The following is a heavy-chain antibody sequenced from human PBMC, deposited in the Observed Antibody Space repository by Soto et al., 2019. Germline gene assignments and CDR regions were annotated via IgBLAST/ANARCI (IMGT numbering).Heavy chain of an antibody. CDR2: ISADNGNT. D-gene: IGHD3-10*01. V-gene: IGHV1-18*01. J-gene: IGHJ4*02. Sequence: QVQLVQSGAEVKKPGASVKVSCKASGYTFTSYGISWVRQAPGQGLEWMGWISADNGNTNYAQKLQGRVTMTTDTSTSTAYMELRSLRSDDTAVYYCARAPMVLLPSWHFDYWGQGTLVTVSS. CDR3: ARAPMVLLPSWHFDY. CDR1: GYTFTSYG.